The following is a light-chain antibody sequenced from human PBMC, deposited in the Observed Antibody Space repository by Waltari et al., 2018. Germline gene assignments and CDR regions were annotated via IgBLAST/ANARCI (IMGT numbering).Light chain of an antibody. J-gene: IGLJ2*01. CDR3: CSYAGDYTLV. V-gene: IGLV2-11*01. Sequence: QSALTQPRSVSGSPGQSVTLSCAGTSSDVGASNHVSWYQQSPGTAPKLLIYEVNNRPSGVPDRFSASKSGNTASLTISGLRAEDEADYYCCSYAGDYTLVFGGGTKLTVL. CDR1: SSDVGASNH. CDR2: EVN.